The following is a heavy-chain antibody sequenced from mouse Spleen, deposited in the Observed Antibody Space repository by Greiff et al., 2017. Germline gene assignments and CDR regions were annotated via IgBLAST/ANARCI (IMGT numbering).Heavy chain of an antibody. Sequence: EVKLMESGGGLVKPGGSLKLSCAASGFTFSDYGMHWVRQAPEKGLEWVAYISSGSSTIYYADTVKGRFTISRDNAKNTLFLQMTSLRSEDTAMYYCARLYDGYSYYYAMDYWGQGTSVTVSS. CDR2: ISSGSSTI. J-gene: IGHJ4*01. D-gene: IGHD2-3*01. V-gene: IGHV5-17*01. CDR3: ARLYDGYSYYYAMDY. CDR1: GFTFSDYG.